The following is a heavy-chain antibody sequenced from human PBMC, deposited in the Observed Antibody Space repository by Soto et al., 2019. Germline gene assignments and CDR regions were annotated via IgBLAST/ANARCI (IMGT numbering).Heavy chain of an antibody. J-gene: IGHJ6*02. V-gene: IGHV1-46*01. Sequence: ASVKVSCKASGYTFTSYYMHWVRQAPGQGLEWMGIINPSGGSTSYAQKFQGRVTMTRDTSTSTVYMELSSLRSEDTAVYYCARALGAVVTPHYYYGMDVWGQGTTVTVSS. CDR3: ARALGAVVTPHYYYGMDV. CDR1: GYTFTSYY. D-gene: IGHD2-21*02. CDR2: INPSGGST.